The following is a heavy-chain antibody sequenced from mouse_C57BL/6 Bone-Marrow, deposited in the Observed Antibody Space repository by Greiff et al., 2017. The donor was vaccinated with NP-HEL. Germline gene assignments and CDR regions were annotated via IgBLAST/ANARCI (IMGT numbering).Heavy chain of an antibody. V-gene: IGHV1-81*01. D-gene: IGHD2-4*01. Sequence: VQLQESGAELARPGASVKLSCKASGYTFTSYGISWVKQRTGQGLEWIGEIYPRSGNTYYNEKFKGKATLTADKSSSTAYMELRSLTSEDSAVYFCATIYYDYDGFAYWGQGTLVTVSA. J-gene: IGHJ3*01. CDR2: IYPRSGNT. CDR1: GYTFTSYG. CDR3: ATIYYDYDGFAY.